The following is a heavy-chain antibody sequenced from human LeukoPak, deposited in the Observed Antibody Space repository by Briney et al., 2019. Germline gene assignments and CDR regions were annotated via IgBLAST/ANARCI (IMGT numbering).Heavy chain of an antibody. CDR1: KFTVSSNY. CDR2: IYSDGST. Sequence: GGSLRLSCAASKFTVSSNYMSWVRQAPGKGLEWVSLIYSDGSTYYADSVKGRFTISRDKSKNTLYLQMNSLSAEDTAMYYCARGYCSGGSCYAFDHWGQGTLVTVSS. V-gene: IGHV3-53*01. CDR3: ARGYCSGGSCYAFDH. J-gene: IGHJ4*02. D-gene: IGHD2-15*01.